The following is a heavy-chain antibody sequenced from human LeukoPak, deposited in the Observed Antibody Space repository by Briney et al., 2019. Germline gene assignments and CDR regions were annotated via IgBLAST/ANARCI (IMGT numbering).Heavy chain of an antibody. J-gene: IGHJ4*01. CDR3: ATYGSGSGTFFDS. Sequence: GGSLRLSCAASGFTFSSYGMHWVRQAPGKGLEWLSYISHSGSTIYYADSVKGRFTISRDNAKNSLYLQMNSLRAEDTALYYCATYGSGSGTFFDSWGQGTLITVSS. CDR1: GFTFSSYG. D-gene: IGHD3-10*01. CDR2: ISHSGSTI. V-gene: IGHV3-48*04.